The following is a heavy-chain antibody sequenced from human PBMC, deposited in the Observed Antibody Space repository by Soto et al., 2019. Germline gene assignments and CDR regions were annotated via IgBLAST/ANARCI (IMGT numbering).Heavy chain of an antibody. CDR2: VNPIVSMS. D-gene: IGHD3-10*01. V-gene: IGHV1-69*04. CDR1: GDTFNFYS. CDR3: ATSYGSGDRAFGY. Sequence: QVQLVQSGAEVKRPGSSVKVSCKASGDTFNFYSINWVRQAPGLGLEWMGRVNPIVSMSNYAQRFQGRVRMTADKSTSTASTELSGLRSEDTAIYYCATSYGSGDRAFGYWGQGALVTVSS. J-gene: IGHJ4*02.